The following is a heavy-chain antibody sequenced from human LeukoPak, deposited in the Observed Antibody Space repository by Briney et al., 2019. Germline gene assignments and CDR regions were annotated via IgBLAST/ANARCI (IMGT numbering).Heavy chain of an antibody. CDR2: ISSSGTYI. V-gene: IGHV3-21*01. J-gene: IGHJ4*02. CDR3: VRDRRSYRPIDY. D-gene: IGHD3-10*01. CDR1: TFTFSSYN. Sequence: PGGSLKLSCAASTFTFSSYNMNWVRQAPGKGLEWVSSISSSGTYIYYRDSVKGRFTISRDNAENSLYLEMNSLRVEDTAIYYYVRDRRSYRPIDYWGQGTLVTVSS.